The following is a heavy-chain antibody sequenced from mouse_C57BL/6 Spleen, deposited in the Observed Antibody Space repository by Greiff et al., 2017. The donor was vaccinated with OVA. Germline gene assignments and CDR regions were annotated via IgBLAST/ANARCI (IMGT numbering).Heavy chain of an antibody. D-gene: IGHD4-1*01. CDR3: ARSGTYAMDY. CDR2: IRNKANGYTT. V-gene: IGHV7-3*01. J-gene: IGHJ4*01. CDR1: GFTFTDYY. Sequence: EVKVVESGGGLVQPGGSLSLSCAASGFTFTDYYMSWVRQPPGKALEWLGFIRNKANGYTTEYSVSVKGRFTISRDNSQSILYLQMNALRAEDSATYYCARSGTYAMDYWGQGTSVTVSS.